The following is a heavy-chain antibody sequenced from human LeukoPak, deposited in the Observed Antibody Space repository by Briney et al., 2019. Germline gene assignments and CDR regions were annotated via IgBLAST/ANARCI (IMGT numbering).Heavy chain of an antibody. CDR1: GGSFSGYY. Sequence: SETLSLTCAVYGGSFSGYYWSWIRQPPGKGLEWIGEINHSGSTNYNPSLKSRVTISVDTSKNQFSLKLSSVTAADTAVYYCARGAPRYTGPRNWFDPWGQGTLVTVSS. J-gene: IGHJ5*02. CDR3: ARGAPRYTGPRNWFDP. CDR2: INHSGST. D-gene: IGHD1-14*01. V-gene: IGHV4-34*01.